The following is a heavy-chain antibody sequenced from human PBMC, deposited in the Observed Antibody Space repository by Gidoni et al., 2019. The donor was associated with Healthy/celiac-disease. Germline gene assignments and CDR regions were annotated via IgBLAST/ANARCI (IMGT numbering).Heavy chain of an antibody. V-gene: IGHV3-48*03. J-gene: IGHJ6*02. D-gene: IGHD6-19*01. CDR2: ISSSGSTI. Sequence: EVQLVESGGGLVRPGGSLRLSCAASGFTFSSYEMNWVRQAPGKGLEWVSYISSSGSTIYYADSVKGRFTISRDNAKNSLYLQMNSLRAEDTAVYYCARDVIAVAGPSYYYYGMDVWGQGTTVTVSS. CDR1: GFTFSSYE. CDR3: ARDVIAVAGPSYYYYGMDV.